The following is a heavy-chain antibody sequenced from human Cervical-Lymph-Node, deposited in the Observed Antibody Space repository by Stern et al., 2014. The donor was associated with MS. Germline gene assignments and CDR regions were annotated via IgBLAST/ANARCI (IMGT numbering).Heavy chain of an antibody. CDR2: INGDGTTT. CDR1: GFAFNSYW. V-gene: IGHV3-74*02. J-gene: IGHJ3*01. D-gene: IGHD2-8*02. Sequence: EVHLVESGGGLVQPGGSLRLSCAASGFAFNSYWMHWVRQGPGQGLVWVSRINGDGTTTTYADSVKGRFTISRDTGKDTLYLQMNNLSVEDTGVYYCATGIAAYSWLDDWGKGTVVTVSS. CDR3: ATGIAAYSWLDD.